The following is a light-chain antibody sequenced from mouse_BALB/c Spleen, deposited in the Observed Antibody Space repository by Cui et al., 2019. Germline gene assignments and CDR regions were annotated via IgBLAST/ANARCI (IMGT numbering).Light chain of an antibody. V-gene: IGKV14-111*01. CDR1: QDINSY. CDR3: LQYDEFPYT. J-gene: IGKJ2*01. CDR2: RAN. Sequence: DIKMTQSPSSMYSYLGERVTITSKASQDINSYLSWFQQKPGKSPKTLIYRANRLVDGVPSRFSGSGSGKDYSLTISSLEYEDMGIYYCLQYDEFPYTFGGGTKLEIK.